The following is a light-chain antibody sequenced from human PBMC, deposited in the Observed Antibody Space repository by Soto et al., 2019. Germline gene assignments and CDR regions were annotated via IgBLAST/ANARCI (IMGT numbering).Light chain of an antibody. CDR1: QDITYH. CDR2: DSA. CDR3: QQYDSFPT. V-gene: IGKV1-33*01. Sequence: DIEMTQSPSSLSASVGDRVTVTCQASQDITYHLNWYQQKPGKAPKLLIYDSANLETGVPSRFSGSGSGTDFTFGISSLQAEDIATYYCQQYDSFPTFGQGTKLEIK. J-gene: IGKJ2*01.